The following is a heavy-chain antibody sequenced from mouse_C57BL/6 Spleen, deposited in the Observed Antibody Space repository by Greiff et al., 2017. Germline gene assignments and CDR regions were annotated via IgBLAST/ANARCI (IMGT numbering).Heavy chain of an antibody. D-gene: IGHD4-1*02. V-gene: IGHV1-72*01. CDR3: ASTGTGAMDY. Sequence: VQLQQPGAELVKPGASVKLSCKASGYTFTSYWMSWVKQRPGRGLEWIGSIAPYSGGTKYNEKFKSKATLTVDKPSSTAYMQLSSLASEDSAVYCCASTGTGAMDYWGQGTSVTVSS. CDR1: GYTFTSYW. J-gene: IGHJ4*01. CDR2: IAPYSGGT.